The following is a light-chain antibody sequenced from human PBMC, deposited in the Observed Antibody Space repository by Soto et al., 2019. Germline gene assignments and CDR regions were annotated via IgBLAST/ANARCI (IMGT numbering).Light chain of an antibody. Sequence: EIVLTQSPATVSVSQGERVTLSCRASQSLDINLAWYQQKPGQAPRLLIYGSSTRATDKPGRFRGSGAGAEFTLTISNLEPEELAVYYCQQRSNWLTFGGGTKVDIK. CDR2: GSS. CDR3: QQRSNWLT. J-gene: IGKJ4*01. CDR1: QSLDIN. V-gene: IGKV3D-11*02.